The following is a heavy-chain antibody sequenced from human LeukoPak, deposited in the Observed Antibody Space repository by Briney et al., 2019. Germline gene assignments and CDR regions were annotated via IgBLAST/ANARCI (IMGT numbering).Heavy chain of an antibody. CDR1: GFTFSSYW. V-gene: IGHV3-7*01. CDR3: AREGDYYGSGSYHTYYFDY. CDR2: IKQDGSEK. D-gene: IGHD3-10*01. J-gene: IGHJ4*02. Sequence: GGSLRLSCATSGFTFSSYWMSWVRQAPGKGLEWVANIKQDGSEKYYVDSVKGQFTISRDNAKNSLYLQMNSLRAEDTAVYYCAREGDYYGSGSYHTYYFDYWGQGTLVTVSS.